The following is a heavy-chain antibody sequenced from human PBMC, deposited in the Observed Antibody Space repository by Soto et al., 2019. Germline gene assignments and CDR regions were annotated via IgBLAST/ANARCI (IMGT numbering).Heavy chain of an antibody. J-gene: IGHJ4*02. CDR3: ARWGTTGGLDV. CDR1: GFTFRSYV. D-gene: IGHD3-16*01. Sequence: QVQLVESGGGVVQPGTSLRLSCVGSGFTFRSYVIHWVRQAPGKGLEWVALTSYDGSNNFYGDSVKGRFTISRDNSRNTVELPMYSLRLEDTALYYCARWGTTGGLDVWGQGTLVSVSS. V-gene: IGHV3-33*05. CDR2: TSYDGSNN.